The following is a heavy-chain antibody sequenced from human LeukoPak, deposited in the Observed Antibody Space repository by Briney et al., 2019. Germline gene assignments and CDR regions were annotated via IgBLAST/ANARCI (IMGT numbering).Heavy chain of an antibody. D-gene: IGHD3-9*01. J-gene: IGHJ3*02. CDR2: ISYDGSNK. V-gene: IGHV3-30*04. Sequence: GGSLRLSCAASGSTFSSYAMHWVRQAPGKGLEWVAVISYDGSNKYYADSVKGRFTISRDNAKNSLYLQMNSQRAEDTALYYCAKDKDDILTGAFDIWGQGTMVTVSS. CDR1: GSTFSSYA. CDR3: AKDKDDILTGAFDI.